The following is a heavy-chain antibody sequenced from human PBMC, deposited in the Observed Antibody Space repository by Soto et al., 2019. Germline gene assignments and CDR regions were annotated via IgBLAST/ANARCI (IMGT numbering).Heavy chain of an antibody. CDR2: TSDGGST. CDR3: ANAQLG. CDR1: GFTFSSYA. D-gene: IGHD6-13*01. V-gene: IGHV3-23*01. Sequence: GGSLRLSCAASGFTFSSYAMSWIRQAPGKGLEWVSGTSDGGSTYYADSVKGRTTISRDNSKNTLYLQMNSLRAEDTAVYYCANAQLGWGQGALVTVSS. J-gene: IGHJ4*02.